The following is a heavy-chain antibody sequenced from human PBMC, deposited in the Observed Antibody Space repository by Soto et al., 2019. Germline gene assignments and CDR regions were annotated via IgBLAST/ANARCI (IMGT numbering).Heavy chain of an antibody. CDR1: GDSVTGNTAG. V-gene: IGHV6-1*01. D-gene: IGHD3-10*01. CDR2: TYYRSKWYY. Sequence: PSQTLSLTCVISGDSVTGNTAGWNWIRQSPSRGLEWLGRTYYRSKWYYDYAGSVKGRMTINPDTSRNQFSLQLNSVSPEDTAVYYCASGMLVRGAYYVDVWGRGTTVTVSS. J-gene: IGHJ6*02. CDR3: ASGMLVRGAYYVDV.